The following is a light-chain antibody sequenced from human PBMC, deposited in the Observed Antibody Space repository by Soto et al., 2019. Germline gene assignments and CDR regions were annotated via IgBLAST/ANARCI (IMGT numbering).Light chain of an antibody. CDR3: QQRSQWPIA. V-gene: IGKV3-15*01. Sequence: EIVMTQSPVTLSVSPGDRATLSCRASQSVSSNLAWYQQKPGQAPRLLIYGASTRVTGIPARFSGSGSETEFTLTISSLQSEDFAVYYCQQRSQWPIAFGQGTRLEI. J-gene: IGKJ5*01. CDR2: GAS. CDR1: QSVSSN.